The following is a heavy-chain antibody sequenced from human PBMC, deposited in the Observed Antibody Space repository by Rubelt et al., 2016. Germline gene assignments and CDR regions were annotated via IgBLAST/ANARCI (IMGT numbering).Heavy chain of an antibody. CDR3: AKGRSAVVTSGANY. V-gene: IGHV3-53*01. J-gene: IGHJ4*02. CDR1: GFTVSSNY. D-gene: IGHD4-23*01. Sequence: EVQLVESGGGLIQPGGSLRLSCAASGFTVSSNYMSWVRQAPGKGLEWVSVIYSGGSTYYADSVKGRFTISRDNSKNTLYIEMNSLRAEDTAVYYCAKGRSAVVTSGANYWGQGILVTVSS. CDR2: IYSGGST.